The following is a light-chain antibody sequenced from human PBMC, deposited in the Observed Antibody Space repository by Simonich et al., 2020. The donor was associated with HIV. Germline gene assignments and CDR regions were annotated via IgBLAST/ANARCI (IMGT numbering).Light chain of an antibody. V-gene: IGLV2-14*01. Sequence: QSALTQPASVSGSPGQSITISCTGTSSDVGGYNYVSWYQQHPGKAPQFLIYDVSKRPSGVSTRCSGSKSGNTASLTISGLQAEDEADYYCSSYTSSSTLVFGGGTKVTVL. CDR2: DVS. CDR3: SSYTSSSTLV. J-gene: IGLJ2*01. CDR1: SSDVGGYNY.